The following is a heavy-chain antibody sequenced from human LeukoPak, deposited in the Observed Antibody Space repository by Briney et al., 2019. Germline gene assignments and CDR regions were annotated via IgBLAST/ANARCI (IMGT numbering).Heavy chain of an antibody. V-gene: IGHV3-30-3*01. D-gene: IGHD1-26*01. Sequence: GGSLRLSCAASGFTFSSYAMHWVRQAPGKGLEWVAVISYDGSNKYYADSVKGRFTISRDNSKNTLYLQMNSLRAEDTAVYYCAREIREPAVDAFDIWGQGTMVTVSS. J-gene: IGHJ3*02. CDR1: GFTFSSYA. CDR2: ISYDGSNK. CDR3: AREIREPAVDAFDI.